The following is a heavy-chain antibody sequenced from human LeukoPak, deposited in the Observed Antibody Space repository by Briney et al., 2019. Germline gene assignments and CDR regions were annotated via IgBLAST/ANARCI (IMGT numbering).Heavy chain of an antibody. CDR2: INEDASKK. CDR1: GFTFSNYW. D-gene: IGHD6-6*01. Sequence: GSLRLSCAASGFTFSNYWMIWVRQAPGKGLEWVANINEDASKKYYVDSVEGRFTISRDDAKNSLYLQMNSLRAEDTAMYYCATSTYSSSPSWGQGTLVTVSS. V-gene: IGHV3-7*01. J-gene: IGHJ5*02. CDR3: ATSTYSSSPS.